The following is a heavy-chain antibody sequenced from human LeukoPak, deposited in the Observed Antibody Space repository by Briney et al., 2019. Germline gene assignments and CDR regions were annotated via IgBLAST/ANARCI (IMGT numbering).Heavy chain of an antibody. Sequence: ASVTVSCKASGYTFTGYYMHWVRQAPGQGLEWMGWINPNSGGTNYAQKFQGRVTMTRDTSISTAYMELSRLRSDDTAVYYCAREQVAGTLLFDYWGQGTLVTVSS. CDR1: GYTFTGYY. CDR3: AREQVAGTLLFDY. D-gene: IGHD6-19*01. J-gene: IGHJ4*02. V-gene: IGHV1-2*02. CDR2: INPNSGGT.